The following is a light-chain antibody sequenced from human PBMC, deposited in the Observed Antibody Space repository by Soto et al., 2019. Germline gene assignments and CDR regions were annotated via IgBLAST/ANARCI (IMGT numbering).Light chain of an antibody. J-gene: IGKJ1*01. CDR3: QQSYSTLLT. CDR2: AAS. V-gene: IGKV1-39*01. CDR1: QSIRSY. Sequence: DIQMNQSPSSLSASVGDRVTITCRASQSIRSYLNWYQQKPGKAPKLLIYAASSLQSGVPSRFSGSGSGTDFTLPISSLQPEDFATYYCQQSYSTLLTFGQGTKVKSN.